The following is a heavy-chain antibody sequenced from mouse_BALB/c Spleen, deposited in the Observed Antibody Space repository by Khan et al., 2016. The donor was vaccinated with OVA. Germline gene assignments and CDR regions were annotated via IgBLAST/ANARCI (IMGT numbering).Heavy chain of an antibody. D-gene: IGHD1-1*01. J-gene: IGHJ2*01. CDR1: GYTFTDYS. Sequence: QIQLVQSGPELKKPGETVKISCKASGYTFTDYSMHWVKQAPGKGLKWMGWINTETGEPTYADDFKGRFAFSLETSASTAYLQINNLKNEDTATYFWARGHYCSSYYWGQGTTLTVSS. CDR3: ARGHYCSSYY. V-gene: IGHV9-2-1*01. CDR2: INTETGEP.